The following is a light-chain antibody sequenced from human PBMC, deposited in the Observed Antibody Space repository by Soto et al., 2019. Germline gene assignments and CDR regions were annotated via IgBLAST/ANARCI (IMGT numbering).Light chain of an antibody. CDR2: EVS. J-gene: IGLJ2*01. CDR3: NPYGGNTNGV. CDR1: SSDVGGYDF. Sequence: QSALTQPPSASGSPGQSVTISCTGTSSDVGGYDFVSWYQQHPGKAPKILIYEVSKRASGVPDRFSGSKSGNTASLTVSGLPPDYEAGYFLNPYGGNTNGVFGGGTKLTVL. V-gene: IGLV2-8*01.